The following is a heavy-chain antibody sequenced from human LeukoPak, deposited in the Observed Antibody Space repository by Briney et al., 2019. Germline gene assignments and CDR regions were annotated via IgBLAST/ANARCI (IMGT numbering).Heavy chain of an antibody. V-gene: IGHV3-74*01. CDR3: AKDNGWLHYCH. J-gene: IGHJ4*02. Sequence: GGSLRLSCAASGFTFSSYWMHWVRQAPGKGLVWVSRINSDGSSTSYADSVKGRFTISRDNSKNTVSLQMHSLRAEDTATYYCAKDNGWLHYCHWGQGTLVTVSS. CDR2: INSDGSST. D-gene: IGHD5-24*01. CDR1: GFTFSSYW.